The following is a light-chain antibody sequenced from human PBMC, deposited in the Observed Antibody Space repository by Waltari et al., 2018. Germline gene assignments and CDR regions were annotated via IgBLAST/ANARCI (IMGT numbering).Light chain of an antibody. J-gene: IGKJ2*01. CDR3: QQYNIRPPYT. Sequence: EIVMTQSLATLSVSPGDRDTLSCRARQSVKSNLAWYQQKPRQAPRLRIYGAFTRVTGIPARVSGSWSGTEFTLTVSSLQSEDSAVYFCQQYNIRPPYTVGQGTKLEIK. CDR2: GAF. V-gene: IGKV3-15*01. CDR1: QSVKSN.